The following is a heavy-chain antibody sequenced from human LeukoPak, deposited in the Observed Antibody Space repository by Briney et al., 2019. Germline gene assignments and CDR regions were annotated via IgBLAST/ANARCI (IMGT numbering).Heavy chain of an antibody. D-gene: IGHD3-10*01. Sequence: LEWVSAISGSGGSTYYADSVKGRFTISRDNSKNTLYLQMNSLRAEDTAVYYCAKESGDGDYWGQGTLVTVSS. J-gene: IGHJ4*02. V-gene: IGHV3-23*01. CDR3: AKESGDGDY. CDR2: ISGSGGST.